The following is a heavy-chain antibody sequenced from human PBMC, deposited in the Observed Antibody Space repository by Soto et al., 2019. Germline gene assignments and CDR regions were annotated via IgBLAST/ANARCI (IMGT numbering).Heavy chain of an antibody. J-gene: IGHJ2*01. CDR1: DASINRYF. D-gene: IGHD2-15*01. Sequence: SETLSLTCTISDASINRYFWSWVRQSPEKGLEWLGYLYYSETSNYSNYNPPLKGRLTISMDTSKRQLSLKVTSVTTADTAVYYCAREFRSTGNCRGGSCPTTERYFDLWGRGTLVTVSS. CDR3: AREFRSTGNCRGGSCPTTERYFDL. CDR2: LYYSETSNYS. V-gene: IGHV4-59*01.